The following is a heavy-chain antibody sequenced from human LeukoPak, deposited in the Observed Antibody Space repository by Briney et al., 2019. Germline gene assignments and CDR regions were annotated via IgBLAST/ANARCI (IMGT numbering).Heavy chain of an antibody. V-gene: IGHV1-46*01. CDR2: IYPRDGST. J-gene: IGHJ5*02. CDR3: ARDGYVSSGWYSMGFDP. D-gene: IGHD6-19*01. CDR1: GYTFTSNY. Sequence: ASVKVSCKASGYTFTSNYIHWVRQAPGQGLEWMGMIYPRDGSTSYAQKFQGRVTVTRDTSTSTVHMELSSLRSEDTAVYYCARDGYVSSGWYSMGFDPWGQGTLVTVSS.